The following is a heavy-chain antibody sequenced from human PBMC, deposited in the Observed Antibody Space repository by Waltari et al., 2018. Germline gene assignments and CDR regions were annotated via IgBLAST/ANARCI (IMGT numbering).Heavy chain of an antibody. V-gene: IGHV3-23*03. D-gene: IGHD3-16*01. CDR1: GFTFSSYA. CDR3: AKHGLGASSAPYYYMDV. J-gene: IGHJ6*03. Sequence: EVQLLESGGGLVQPGGSLRLSCAASGFTFSSYAMSWVRQAPGKGLEWVSVIYSGGSSTYYADSVKGRFTISRDNSKNTLYLQMNSLRAEDTAVYYCAKHGLGASSAPYYYMDVWGKGTTVTVSS. CDR2: IYSGGSST.